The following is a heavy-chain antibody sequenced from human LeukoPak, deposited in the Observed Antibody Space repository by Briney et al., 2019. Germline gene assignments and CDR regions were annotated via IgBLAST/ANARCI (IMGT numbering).Heavy chain of an antibody. CDR2: ISAYNGNT. D-gene: IGHD4-17*01. Sequence: ASVTVSCKASGYTFTSYGISWVRQAPGQGLEWMGWISAYNGNTNYAQKLQGRVTMTTDTSTSTAYMELRSLRSDDTAVYYCARDRDHGDYAGYWGQGTLVTVSS. CDR1: GYTFTSYG. J-gene: IGHJ4*02. V-gene: IGHV1-18*01. CDR3: ARDRDHGDYAGY.